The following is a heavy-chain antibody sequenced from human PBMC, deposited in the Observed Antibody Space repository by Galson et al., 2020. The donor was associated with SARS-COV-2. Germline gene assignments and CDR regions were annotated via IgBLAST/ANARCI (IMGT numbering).Heavy chain of an antibody. V-gene: IGHV4-59*01. CDR3: ASLNPYRT. CDR2: VSDSGGA. D-gene: IGHD3-16*02. CDR1: GASISIYY. J-gene: IGHJ5*02. Sequence: SETLSLTCTVSGASISIYYWSWIRQPPGKGLEWIGFVSDSGGAKSNPSLKSRVTISVDTSKNQFSLKITSVTTADTAVYYCASLNPYRTWGQGTLVTVSS.